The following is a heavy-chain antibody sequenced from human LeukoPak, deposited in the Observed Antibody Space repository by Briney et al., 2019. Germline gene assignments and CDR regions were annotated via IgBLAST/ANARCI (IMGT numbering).Heavy chain of an antibody. CDR3: TRDSANYHFAY. J-gene: IGHJ4*02. D-gene: IGHD4/OR15-4a*01. V-gene: IGHV3-66*01. CDR1: GFTLSTNS. Sequence: GGSLRLSCAVSGFTLSTNSMNWVRQAPGKGLEWVSVLYSGGATYYADSVKGRFTISRDNSKNIVFLQMNDLRTEDTAFYYCTRDSANYHFAYWGQGALVTVSS. CDR2: LYSGGAT.